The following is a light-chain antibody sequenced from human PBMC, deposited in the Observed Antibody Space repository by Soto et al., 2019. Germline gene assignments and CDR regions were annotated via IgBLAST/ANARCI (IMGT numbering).Light chain of an antibody. CDR1: QSVGSSY. Sequence: ESVKTQAPATLSVSPGERATLSCRASQSVGSSYLAWYQQKPGQAPRLLIYGASSRATGIPDRFSGSGSGTDSTLTFARLEPEDFAVYYCQLYGRSITFGQGTRVEIK. CDR2: GAS. CDR3: QLYGRSIT. J-gene: IGKJ5*01. V-gene: IGKV3-20*01.